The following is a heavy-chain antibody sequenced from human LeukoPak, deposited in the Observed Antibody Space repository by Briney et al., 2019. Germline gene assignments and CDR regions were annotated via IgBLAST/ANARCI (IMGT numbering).Heavy chain of an antibody. V-gene: IGHV4-59*11. Sequence: SETLSLTCNVSGDSISSHYWTWIRQPPGKGLEWIGYVHYSGSTNSKPSLKGRVTISVDTSKNQFSLKLSSVTAADTAIYYCARGRASPPCFFDYWGQGALVTVSS. CDR1: GDSISSHY. CDR3: ARGRASPPCFFDY. CDR2: VHYSGST. J-gene: IGHJ4*02.